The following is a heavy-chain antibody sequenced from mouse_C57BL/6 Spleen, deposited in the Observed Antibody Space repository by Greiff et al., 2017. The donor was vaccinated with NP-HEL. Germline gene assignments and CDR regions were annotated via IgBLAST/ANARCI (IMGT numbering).Heavy chain of an antibody. D-gene: IGHD2-4*01. J-gene: IGHJ3*01. Sequence: EVHLVESGPGLVKPSQSLSLTCSVTGYSITSGYFWNWIRQFPGNKLEWMGYISYDGSNNYNPSLKNRISITRDTSKNQFFLKLNSVTTEDTATYYCARFYDYGWFAYWGQGTLVTVSA. CDR3: ARFYDYGWFAY. CDR2: ISYDGSN. V-gene: IGHV3-6*01. CDR1: GYSITSGYF.